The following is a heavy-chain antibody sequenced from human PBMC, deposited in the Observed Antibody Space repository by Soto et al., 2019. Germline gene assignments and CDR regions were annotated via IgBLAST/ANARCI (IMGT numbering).Heavy chain of an antibody. CDR1: GFTFSSYW. Sequence: PGGSLRLSCAASGFTFSSYWMSWARQAPGKGLEWVANIKQDGSQKYYVDSVKGRFTISRDNAKNSVFLQMNSLRAEDTAVYFCSRIGYSPSCFDYRGTGIPVTLFS. CDR2: IKQDGSQK. J-gene: IGHJ4*02. V-gene: IGHV3-7*01. CDR3: SRIGYSPSCFDY. D-gene: IGHD6-13*01.